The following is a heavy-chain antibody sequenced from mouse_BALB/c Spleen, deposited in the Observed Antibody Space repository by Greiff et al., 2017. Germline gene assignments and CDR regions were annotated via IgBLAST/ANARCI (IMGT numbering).Heavy chain of an antibody. CDR1: GYAFTNYL. CDR2: INPGSGGT. V-gene: IGHV1-54*01. D-gene: IGHD2-1*01. J-gene: IGHJ4*01. CDR3: ARYGNYDAMDY. Sequence: QVQLKQSGAELVRPGTSVKVSCKASGYAFTNYLIEWVKQRPGQGLEWIGVINPGSGGTNYNEKFKGKATLTADKSSSTAYMQLSSLTSDDSAVYFCARYGNYDAMDYWGQGTSVTVSS.